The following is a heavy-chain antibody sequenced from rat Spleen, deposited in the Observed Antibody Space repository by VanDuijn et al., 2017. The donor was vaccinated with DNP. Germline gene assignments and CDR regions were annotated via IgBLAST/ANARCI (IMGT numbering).Heavy chain of an antibody. V-gene: IGHV5-25*01. J-gene: IGHJ1*01. CDR3: ARGSGTYYWYFDF. Sequence: EVQLVESGGGLVQPGRSMKLSCSASGFTFSDFDMAWVRQAPAKGLEWVASITTSGGDTYYRDSVRGRFTFSRDNTENTLYLQMDSLRSEDTATYYCARGSGTYYWYFDFWGPGTMVTVSS. D-gene: IGHD5-1*01. CDR2: ITTSGGDT. CDR1: GFTFSDFD.